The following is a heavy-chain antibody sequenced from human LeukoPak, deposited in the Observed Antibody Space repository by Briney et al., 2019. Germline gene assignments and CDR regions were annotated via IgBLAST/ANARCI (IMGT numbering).Heavy chain of an antibody. D-gene: IGHD2-15*01. V-gene: IGHV4-39*07. CDR2: VYYSGST. Sequence: SETLSLTCTVSGGTISTSSYYFAWIRQPPGKGLEWIGSVYYSGSTYYHPSLKSRVTISIDTSKNQVSLQLNSVTPEDTAVYYCAREYCSGGTCSPNDPFDSWGQGTLVTVSS. CDR1: GGTISTSSYY. J-gene: IGHJ5*01. CDR3: AREYCSGGTCSPNDPFDS.